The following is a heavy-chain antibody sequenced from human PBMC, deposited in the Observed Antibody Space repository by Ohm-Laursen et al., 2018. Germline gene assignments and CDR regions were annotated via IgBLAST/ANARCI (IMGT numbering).Heavy chain of an antibody. V-gene: IGHV3-66*01. CDR2: IYSGGST. J-gene: IGHJ4*02. CDR1: GFTVSSNY. CDR3: ARDLYDSSGYFDY. Sequence: GYLRLSCAASGFTVSSNYMSWVRQAPGKGLDWVSIIYSGGSTYYADSVKGRFTISRDNSKNTLYLQMNSLRAEDTAVYYCARDLYDSSGYFDYWGQGTLVTVSS. D-gene: IGHD3-22*01.